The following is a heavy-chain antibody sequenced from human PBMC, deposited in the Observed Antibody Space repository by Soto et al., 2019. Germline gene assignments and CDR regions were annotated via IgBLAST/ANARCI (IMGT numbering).Heavy chain of an antibody. J-gene: IGHJ4*02. CDR2: INAGNGNT. V-gene: IGHV1-3*01. D-gene: IGHD6-13*01. Sequence: ASVKVSCKASGYTFTSYAMHWVRQAPGQRLEWMGWINAGNGNTKYSQKIQGRVTITRDTSASTAYMELSSLRSEDTAVYYCERGDSSSWCSLDYWGQGTLVTVSS. CDR3: ERGDSSSWCSLDY. CDR1: GYTFTSYA.